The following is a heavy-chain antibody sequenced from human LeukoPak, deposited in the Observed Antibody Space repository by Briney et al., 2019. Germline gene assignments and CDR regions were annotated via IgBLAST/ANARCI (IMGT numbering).Heavy chain of an antibody. J-gene: IGHJ4*02. CDR1: GYTFTSYG. CDR3: ARDQDSSGYYPY. CDR2: IIPIFGTA. D-gene: IGHD3-22*01. Sequence: GASVKVSCKASGYTFTSYGISWVRQAPGQGLEWMGGIIPIFGTANYAQKFQGRVTITADESTSTAYMELSSLRSEDTAVYYCARDQDSSGYYPYWGQGTLVTVSS. V-gene: IGHV1-69*13.